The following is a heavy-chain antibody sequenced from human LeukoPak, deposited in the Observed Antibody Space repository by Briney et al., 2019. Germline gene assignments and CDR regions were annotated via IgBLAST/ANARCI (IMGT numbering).Heavy chain of an antibody. CDR2: IYHSGST. CDR3: ARDRDSSGYPPADY. D-gene: IGHD3-22*01. V-gene: IGHV4-38-2*02. Sequence: PSETLSLTCTVSGYSISSGYYWGWIRQPPGKGLEWIGSIYHSGSTYYNPSLKSRVTRSVDTSKNQFSLKLSSVTAADTAVYYCARDRDSSGYPPADYWGQGTLVTVSS. CDR1: GYSISSGYY. J-gene: IGHJ4*02.